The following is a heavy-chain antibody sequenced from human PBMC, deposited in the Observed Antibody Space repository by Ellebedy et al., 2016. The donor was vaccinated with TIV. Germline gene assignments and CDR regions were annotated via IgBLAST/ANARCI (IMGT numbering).Heavy chain of an antibody. Sequence: PGGSLRLSCAASGFTFSSYWMHWVRQAPGKGLVWVSRINSDGSSTSYADSVKGRITISRDNAKNSLYLQMNSLRAEDTAVYYCARDGIVGGPTEYYFDSWGQGTLVTVSS. J-gene: IGHJ4*02. D-gene: IGHD1-26*01. CDR3: ARDGIVGGPTEYYFDS. CDR2: INSDGSST. V-gene: IGHV3-74*01. CDR1: GFTFSSYW.